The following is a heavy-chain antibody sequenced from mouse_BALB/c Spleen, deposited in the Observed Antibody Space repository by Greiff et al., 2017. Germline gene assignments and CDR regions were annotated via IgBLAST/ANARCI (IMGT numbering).Heavy chain of an antibody. CDR2: IDPETGGT. D-gene: IGHD1-2*01. CDR1: GYTFTDYE. CDR3: TRWDYYGL. J-gene: IGHJ2*01. V-gene: IGHV1-15*01. Sequence: VQLVESGAELVRPGASVTLSCKASGYTFTDYEMHWVKQTPVHGLEWIGAIDPETGGTAYNQKFKGKATLTADKSSSTAYMELRSLTSEDSAVYYCTRWDYYGLWGQGTTLTVSS.